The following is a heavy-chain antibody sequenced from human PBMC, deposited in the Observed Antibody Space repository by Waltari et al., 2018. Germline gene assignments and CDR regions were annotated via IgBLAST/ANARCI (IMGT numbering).Heavy chain of an antibody. D-gene: IGHD6-6*01. CDR1: GFTVPGTY. Sequence: EGQLVESGGGVVKPGGSLRLSGAASGFTVPGTYMNWVRQAPGKGLGWVSTIYSSATTFYADSVKGRFTISRDNSKNLLFLQMDDLRVNDTAVYYCARGGQIVRPRPLDLWGPGTLVTVSS. CDR3: ARGGQIVRPRPLDL. J-gene: IGHJ3*01. CDR2: IYSSATT. V-gene: IGHV3-66*01.